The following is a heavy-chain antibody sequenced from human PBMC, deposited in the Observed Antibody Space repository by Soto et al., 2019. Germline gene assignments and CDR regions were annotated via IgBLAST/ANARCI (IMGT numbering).Heavy chain of an antibody. CDR2: ISGSGGDS. V-gene: IGHV3-23*01. D-gene: IGHD2-2*01. CDR3: AKGSASGRPYFFDF. CDR1: GFSFSSYA. Sequence: PGGSLRLSCAAAGFSFSSYAMSWVRQAPGKGLEWVSAISGSGGDSYHADSVKGRFTISRDNTKNTLYLQMNSLRAEDAAVYYCAKGSASGRPYFFDFWDQGTPVTVSS. J-gene: IGHJ4*02.